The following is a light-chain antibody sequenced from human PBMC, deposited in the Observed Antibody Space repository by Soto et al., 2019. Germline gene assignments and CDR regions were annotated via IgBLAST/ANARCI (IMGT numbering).Light chain of an antibody. Sequence: EIEMTQSPATLSASVGDRATITCRASQSVSNYLAWYQQKPGRAPKLLIYQVSSLASGVPSRFSGSGSGTDTTITISSLPHDYFATYYQQHFNSPVTFGQGTKVEIK. CDR2: QVS. J-gene: IGKJ1*01. CDR3: QHFNSPVT. V-gene: IGKV1-5*03. CDR1: QSVSNY.